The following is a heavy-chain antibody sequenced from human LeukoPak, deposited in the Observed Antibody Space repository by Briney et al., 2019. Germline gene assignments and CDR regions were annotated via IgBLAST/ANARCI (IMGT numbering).Heavy chain of an antibody. Sequence: GGSLRLSCAASGFTFSDYYMSWIRQAPGKGLGWVSYISSSGSTIYYADSVKGRFTISRDNAKNSLYLQMNSLRAEDTAVYYCARSDLPDLTRFDPWGQGTLVTVSS. CDR3: ARSDLPDLTRFDP. CDR2: ISSSGSTI. CDR1: GFTFSDYY. V-gene: IGHV3-11*04. D-gene: IGHD4/OR15-4a*01. J-gene: IGHJ5*02.